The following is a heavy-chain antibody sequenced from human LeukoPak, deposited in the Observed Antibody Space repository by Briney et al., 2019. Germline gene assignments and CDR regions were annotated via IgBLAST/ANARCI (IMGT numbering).Heavy chain of an antibody. CDR2: IYYSGST. J-gene: IGHJ4*02. CDR1: GGSISSSSYY. CDR3: ARETYYYGLGSQDFDY. Sequence: SETLSLTCTVSGGSISSSSYYWGWIRQPPGKGLEWIGSIYYSGSTYYNPSLKVRVTISVYTSKNQFSLTLSSVTAADTAVYYCARETYYYGLGSQDFDYWGPGTLVTVSS. V-gene: IGHV4-39*07. D-gene: IGHD3-10*01.